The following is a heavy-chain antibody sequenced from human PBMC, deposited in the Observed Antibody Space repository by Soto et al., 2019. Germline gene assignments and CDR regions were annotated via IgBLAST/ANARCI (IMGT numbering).Heavy chain of an antibody. J-gene: IGHJ6*03. CDR2: IKQDGSEK. D-gene: IGHD7-27*01. CDR1: GFTFSSYW. Sequence: GGSLRLSCAASGFTFSSYWMSWVRQAPGKGLEWVANIKQDGSEKYYVDSVKGRFTISRDNAKNSLYLQMNSLRAEDTAVYYCARDVWGYDYYYYMDVWGKGTTVTVSS. V-gene: IGHV3-7*01. CDR3: ARDVWGYDYYYYMDV.